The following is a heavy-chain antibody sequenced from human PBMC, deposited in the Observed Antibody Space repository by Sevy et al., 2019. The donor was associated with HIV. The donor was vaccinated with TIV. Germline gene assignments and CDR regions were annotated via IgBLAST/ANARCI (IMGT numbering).Heavy chain of an antibody. D-gene: IGHD3-22*01. V-gene: IGHV1-18*01. CDR1: GYTFTNYG. CDR3: ARAPSGYHYDSSGQSFDI. J-gene: IGHJ3*02. CDR2: ISAYNGNT. Sequence: ASVEVSCKASGYTFTNYGISWVRQAPGQGLEWMGWISAYNGNTKYAQKIQGRVTMTTDTSTSTVYMEVRSLRSDDTAVYYCARAPSGYHYDSSGQSFDIWGQGTLVTVSS.